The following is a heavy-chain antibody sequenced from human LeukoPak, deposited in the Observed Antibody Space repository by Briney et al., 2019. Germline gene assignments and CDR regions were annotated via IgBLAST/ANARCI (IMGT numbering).Heavy chain of an antibody. V-gene: IGHV1-69*13. CDR1: GYTFTSYY. Sequence: SVKVSCKASGYTFTSYYMHWVRQAPGQGLEWMGGIIPIFGSSNYAQKFQGRVTITADESTTTAYMELSSLRSEDTAVYYCARVTHTELSTWFDPWGQGTLVTVSS. CDR2: IIPIFGSS. J-gene: IGHJ5*02. D-gene: IGHD5-18*01. CDR3: ARVTHTELSTWFDP.